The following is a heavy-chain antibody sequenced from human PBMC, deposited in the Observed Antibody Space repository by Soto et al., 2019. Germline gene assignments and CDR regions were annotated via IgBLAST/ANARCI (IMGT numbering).Heavy chain of an antibody. J-gene: IGHJ6*02. V-gene: IGHV3-23*01. CDR3: AKGLYSKYDFWSGYYSLAYYYYGMDV. D-gene: IGHD3-3*01. Sequence: AGGSLRLSCAASGFTFSSYAMSWVRQAPGKGLEWVSAISGSGGSTYYADSVKGRFTISRDNSKNTLYLQMNSLRAEDTAVYYCAKGLYSKYDFWSGYYSLAYYYYGMDVWGQGTTVTVSS. CDR1: GFTFSSYA. CDR2: ISGSGGST.